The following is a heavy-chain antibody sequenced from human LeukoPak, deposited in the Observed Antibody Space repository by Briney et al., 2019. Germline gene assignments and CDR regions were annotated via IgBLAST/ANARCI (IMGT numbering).Heavy chain of an antibody. V-gene: IGHV4-34*01. J-gene: IGHJ4*02. CDR3: ARESTTVAGTFDY. Sequence: WETLSLTCAVYGGSFSGYYWSWIRQPPGKGREWIGEINHSGSTNYNPSLKSRVTISVDTSKNQFSLKLSSVTAADTAMYYCARESTTVAGTFDYWGQGTLVTVSS. CDR2: INHSGST. CDR1: GGSFSGYY. D-gene: IGHD6-19*01.